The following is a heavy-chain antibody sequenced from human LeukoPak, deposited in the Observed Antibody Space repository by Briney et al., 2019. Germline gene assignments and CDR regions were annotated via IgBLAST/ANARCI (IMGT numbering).Heavy chain of an antibody. CDR3: ARDSIYEYCSGGSCLTLDY. Sequence: GASVKVSCKASGGTFSSYAISWVRQAPGQGLEWMGGIIPIFGTANYAQKFQGRVTTTADESTSTAYMELSSLRSEDTAVYYCARDSIYEYCSGGSCLTLDYWGQGTLVTVSS. CDR1: GGTFSSYA. J-gene: IGHJ4*02. D-gene: IGHD2-15*01. V-gene: IGHV1-69*01. CDR2: IIPIFGTA.